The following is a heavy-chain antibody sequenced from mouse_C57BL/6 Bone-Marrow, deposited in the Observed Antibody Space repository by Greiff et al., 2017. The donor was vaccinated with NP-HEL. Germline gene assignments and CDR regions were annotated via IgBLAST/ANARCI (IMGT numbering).Heavy chain of an antibody. D-gene: IGHD2-4*01. CDR1: GYAFSSSW. CDR2: IYPGDGDT. CDR3: ARAGPYDCDGSWFAY. Sequence: QVQLQQSGPELVKPGASVKISCKASGYAFSSSWMNWVKQRPGKGLEWIGRIYPGDGDTNYNGKFKGKATLTADKSSSTAYMQLSSLTSEDSAVYFCARAGPYDCDGSWFAYWGQGTLVTVSA. V-gene: IGHV1-82*01. J-gene: IGHJ3*01.